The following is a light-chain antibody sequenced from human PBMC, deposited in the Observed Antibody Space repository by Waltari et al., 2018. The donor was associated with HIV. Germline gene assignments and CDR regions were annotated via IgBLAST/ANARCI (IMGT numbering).Light chain of an antibody. CDR1: SSDVDEYNY. CDR3: CSYGGTHSSPSV. Sequence: QSALTQPRSVSGSPGLSVTISCTGTSSDVDEYNYVSWYQRLPGKAPKLIIYDVTKRPSGVPDRFSGSKSGNTASLSISGLQADDEADYYCCSYGGTHSSPSVFGGGTRLTVL. CDR2: DVT. J-gene: IGLJ3*02. V-gene: IGLV2-11*01.